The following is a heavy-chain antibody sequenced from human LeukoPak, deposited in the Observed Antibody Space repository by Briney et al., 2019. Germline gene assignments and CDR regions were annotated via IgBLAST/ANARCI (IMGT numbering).Heavy chain of an antibody. J-gene: IGHJ5*02. D-gene: IGHD2-2*01. CDR1: GGSISSYY. V-gene: IGHV4-59*12. Sequence: SETLSLTCTVSGGSISSYYWSWIRQPPGKGLEWIGYIYYSGSTNYNPSLKSRVTISVDTSKNQFSLKLSSVTAADTAVYYCARDMGVYCSSTSCYFLSWGQGTLVTVSS. CDR2: IYYSGST. CDR3: ARDMGVYCSSTSCYFLS.